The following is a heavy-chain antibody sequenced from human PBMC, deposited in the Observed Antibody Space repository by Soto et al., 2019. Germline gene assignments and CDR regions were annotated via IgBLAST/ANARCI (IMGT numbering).Heavy chain of an antibody. J-gene: IGHJ4*02. V-gene: IGHV3-48*01. CDR2: ISSSSSTI. Sequence: GGSLRLSCAASGFTFSSYSMNWVRQAPGKGLEWVSYISSSSSTIYYADSVKGRFTISRDNAKNSLYLQMNSLRAEDTAVYYCARAGDCSGGSCYFGFGYWGQGTLVTVSS. CDR3: ARAGDCSGGSCYFGFGY. CDR1: GFTFSSYS. D-gene: IGHD2-15*01.